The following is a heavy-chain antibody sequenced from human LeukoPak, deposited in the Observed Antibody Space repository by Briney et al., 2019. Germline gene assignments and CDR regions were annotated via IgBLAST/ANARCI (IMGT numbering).Heavy chain of an antibody. J-gene: IGHJ4*02. Sequence: PGGSLRLSCAASGFTFSSYWMSWVRQAPGKGLEWVANIKQDGSEKYYVDSVKGRFTIPRDNAKNSLYLQMNSLRAEDTAVYYCARVRRDGYNLLDYWGQGTLVTVSS. D-gene: IGHD5-24*01. CDR1: GFTFSSYW. V-gene: IGHV3-7*01. CDR2: IKQDGSEK. CDR3: ARVRRDGYNLLDY.